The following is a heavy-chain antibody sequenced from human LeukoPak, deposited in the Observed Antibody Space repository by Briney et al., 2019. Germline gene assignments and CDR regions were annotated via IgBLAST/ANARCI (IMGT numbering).Heavy chain of an antibody. V-gene: IGHV4-39*01. D-gene: IGHD6-13*01. CDR3: ATYSSSWYYFEY. CDR1: GASISSSSYY. Sequence: SETLSLTCTVSGASISSSSYYWGWIRRPPGKGLEWIGTIYYSGSTHYNPSLKSRVTISVDTSKNQFSLKLNSVTAADTAVYYCATYSSSWYYFEYWGQGTLVTVSS. J-gene: IGHJ4*02. CDR2: IYYSGST.